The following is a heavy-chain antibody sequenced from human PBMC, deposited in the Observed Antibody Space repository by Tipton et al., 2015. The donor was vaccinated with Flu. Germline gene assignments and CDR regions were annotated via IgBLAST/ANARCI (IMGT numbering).Heavy chain of an antibody. CDR1: GLTFNYYY. D-gene: IGHD6-19*01. V-gene: IGHV3-74*01. CDR2: INRDANSI. Sequence: SLRLSCAASGLTFNYYYIHWVRQPPGKGLVWVSRINRDANSIDYADSVKGRFTISRDNARSTVYLQMSSLRVEDTAVYYCAIVSWAGTEYWGQGTRVTVSS. J-gene: IGHJ4*02. CDR3: AIVSWAGTEY.